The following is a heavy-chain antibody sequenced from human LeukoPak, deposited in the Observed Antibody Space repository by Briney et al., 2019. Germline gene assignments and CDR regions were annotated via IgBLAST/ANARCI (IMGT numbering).Heavy chain of an antibody. J-gene: IGHJ4*02. D-gene: IGHD3-10*01. CDR3: AKDRALLWFGELSYFDY. V-gene: IGHV3-23*01. CDR2: ISGSGGST. Sequence: GGSLRLSCAVSGFTFSSYAMSWVRQAPGKGLEWVSAISGSGGSTYYADSVKGRFTISRDNSKNTLYLQMNSLRAEDTAVYYCAKDRALLWFGELSYFDYWGQGTLVTVSS. CDR1: GFTFSSYA.